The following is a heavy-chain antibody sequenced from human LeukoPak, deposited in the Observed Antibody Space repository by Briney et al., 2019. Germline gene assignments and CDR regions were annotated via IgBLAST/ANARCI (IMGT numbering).Heavy chain of an antibody. CDR3: VLDYESSGHTPGWFDP. J-gene: IGHJ5*02. Sequence: GGSLRLSCAASGFTFSSYAMSWVRQAPGGGLEWVSLIGGIVDNTPYADSVEGRFTISSNNSKNTLYLQMNSLRAEDTAVYYCVLDYESSGHTPGWFDPWGQGTLVTVSS. CDR2: IGGIVDNT. D-gene: IGHD3-22*01. CDR1: GFTFSSYA. V-gene: IGHV3-23*01.